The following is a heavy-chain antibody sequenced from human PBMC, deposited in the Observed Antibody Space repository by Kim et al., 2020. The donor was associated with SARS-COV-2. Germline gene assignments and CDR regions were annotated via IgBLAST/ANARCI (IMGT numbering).Heavy chain of an antibody. V-gene: IGHV1-18*01. Sequence: ASVKVSCKASGYTFTSYGISWVRQAPGQGLEWMGWISAYNGNTNYAQKLQGRVTMTTDTSTSTAYMELRSLRSDDTAVYYCAREVRTGYYYYYGMDVWGQGTTVTVSS. CDR2: ISAYNGNT. D-gene: IGHD2-21*01. J-gene: IGHJ6*02. CDR1: GYTFTSYG. CDR3: AREVRTGYYYYYGMDV.